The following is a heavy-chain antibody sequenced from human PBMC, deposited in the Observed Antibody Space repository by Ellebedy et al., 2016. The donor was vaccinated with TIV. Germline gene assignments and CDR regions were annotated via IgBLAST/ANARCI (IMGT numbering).Heavy chain of an antibody. CDR1: GGSISSYY. CDR3: ARAQGGYSGSYPYHFDL. V-gene: IGHV4-59*12. CDR2: IYYTGST. D-gene: IGHD1-26*01. J-gene: IGHJ4*02. Sequence: MPSETLSLTCTVSGGSISSYYWSWIRQPPGKGLECIGYIYYTGSTIYNPSLRSRVTISVDTSKNYFSLQLSSVTAADTATYYCARAQGGYSGSYPYHFDLWGQGALVIVSS.